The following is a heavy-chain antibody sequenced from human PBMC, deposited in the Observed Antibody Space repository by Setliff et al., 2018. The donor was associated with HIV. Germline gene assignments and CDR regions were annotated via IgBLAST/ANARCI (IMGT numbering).Heavy chain of an antibody. J-gene: IGHJ5*02. CDR3: ARSGGGYYTKNINWFDP. D-gene: IGHD3-3*01. CDR1: GGTFSSYA. CDR2: IIPIFGSA. V-gene: IGHV1-69*06. Sequence: AASVKVSCKASGGTFSSYAITWVRQAPGQGLEWMGRIIPIFGSANYAQKLQGRVTITADKSTSTAYMELSSLRSEDTAVYYCARSGGGYYTKNINWFDPWGQGTLVTVSS.